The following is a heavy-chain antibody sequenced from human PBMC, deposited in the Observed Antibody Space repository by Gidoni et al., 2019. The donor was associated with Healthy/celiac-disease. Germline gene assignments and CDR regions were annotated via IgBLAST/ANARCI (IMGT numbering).Heavy chain of an antibody. CDR3: ARRITTTNFLEYDSSGYYWGY. J-gene: IGHJ4*02. CDR1: GGSISSSSYY. D-gene: IGHD3-22*01. Sequence: QLQLQESGPGLVKPSETLSLTCTVSGGSISSSSYYWGWIRQPPGKGLEWIGSSYYSGSTYHNPSLKSRVTISVDTSKNQFSLKLSSVTAADTAVYYCARRITTTNFLEYDSSGYYWGYWGQGTLVTVSS. V-gene: IGHV4-39*01. CDR2: SYYSGST.